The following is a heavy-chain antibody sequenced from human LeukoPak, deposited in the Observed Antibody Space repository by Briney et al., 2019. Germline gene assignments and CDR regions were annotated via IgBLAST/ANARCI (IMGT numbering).Heavy chain of an antibody. D-gene: IGHD2-8*01. Sequence: PSETLSLTCTVSGGSISSYYWSWIRQPPGKGLEWIGYIYYSGSTNHNPSLKSRVTISVDTSKNQFSLKLSSVTAADTAVYYCARDRSPNAFDYWGQGTLVTASS. V-gene: IGHV4-59*01. CDR3: ARDRSPNAFDY. CDR2: IYYSGST. CDR1: GGSISSYY. J-gene: IGHJ4*02.